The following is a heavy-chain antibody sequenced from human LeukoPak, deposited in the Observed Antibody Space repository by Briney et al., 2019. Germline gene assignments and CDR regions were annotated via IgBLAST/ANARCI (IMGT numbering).Heavy chain of an antibody. CDR2: IISTYGAS. CDR3: ARDRTGYGNYYFDS. J-gene: IGHJ4*02. D-gene: IGHD5-18*01. Sequence: SGKVSCKASGDTVRKYAIGWVRQAPGQGLEWIGGIISTYGASNSAQKFQGRVTLTTDESANTAYMELRSLRSQDTAVYYCARDRTGYGNYYFDSWGQGTPVTVSS. CDR1: GDTVRKYA. V-gene: IGHV1-69*05.